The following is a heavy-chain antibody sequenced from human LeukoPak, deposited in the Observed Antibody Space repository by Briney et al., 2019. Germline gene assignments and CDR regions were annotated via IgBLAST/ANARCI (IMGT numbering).Heavy chain of an antibody. CDR2: INTNTGNP. J-gene: IGHJ6*02. V-gene: IGHV7-4-1*02. CDR3: ARTVYDSSGYYVNYYYYGMDV. Sequence: GASVKVSCKASGYTFTSYAMNWVRQAPGQGLEWMGWINTNTGNPTYAQGFTGRFVFSLDTSVSTAYLQISSLKAADTAVYYCARTVYDSSGYYVNYYYYGMDVWGQGTTVTVSS. D-gene: IGHD3-22*01. CDR1: GYTFTSYA.